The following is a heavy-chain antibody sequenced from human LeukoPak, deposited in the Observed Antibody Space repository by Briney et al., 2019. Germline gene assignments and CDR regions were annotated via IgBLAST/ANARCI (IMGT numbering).Heavy chain of an antibody. D-gene: IGHD4-17*01. J-gene: IGHJ4*02. Sequence: EPGRSLRLSCAASGFTFDDYAMHWVRQAPGKGLEWVSGISWNSRTIGYVDSVKGRFTISRDNAKNSLYLQMNSLRAEDTALYYCAKDEHGNYGTIDYWGQGTLVTVSS. V-gene: IGHV3-9*01. CDR1: GFTFDDYA. CDR3: AKDEHGNYGTIDY. CDR2: ISWNSRTI.